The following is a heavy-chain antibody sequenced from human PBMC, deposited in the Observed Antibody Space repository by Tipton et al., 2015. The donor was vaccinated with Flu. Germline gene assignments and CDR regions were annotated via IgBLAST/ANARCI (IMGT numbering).Heavy chain of an antibody. CDR3: ARGTTVTTKWYFDL. CDR1: GFTFRRYG. CDR2: FSVTGGR. J-gene: IGHJ2*01. D-gene: IGHD4-17*01. V-gene: IGHV3-23*01. Sequence: SLRLSCAVSGFTFRRYGMSWVRQAPGKGLEWVAGFSVTGGRYFADSVKGRFTIARDDFKNTLFLQMSSLRADDTAVYYCARGTTVTTKWYFDLWGRGTLVTVSS.